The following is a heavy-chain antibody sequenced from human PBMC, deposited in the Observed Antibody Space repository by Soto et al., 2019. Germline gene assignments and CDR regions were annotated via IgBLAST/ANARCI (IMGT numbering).Heavy chain of an antibody. CDR1: GYPFPSDG. CDR2: ISAYNGNT. J-gene: IGHJ3*01. Sequence: ASVKVCCKASGYPFPSDGMGWVRQAPGQGLEWMGWISAYNGNTNYAQKLQGRVTMTTDTSTSTAYMELRSLRSDDTAVYYCASGMPLPSFWGQGTKVTVSS. D-gene: IGHD2-2*01. V-gene: IGHV1-18*04. CDR3: ASGMPLPSF.